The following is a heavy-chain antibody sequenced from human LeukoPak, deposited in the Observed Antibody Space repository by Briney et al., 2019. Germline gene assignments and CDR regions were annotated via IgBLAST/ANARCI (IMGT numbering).Heavy chain of an antibody. CDR2: ISSGSSYI. Sequence: GGSLRLSCAGSGFTFSSYAMSWVRQAPGKGLEWVSSISSGSSYIYYADSVKGRFTISRDNAKNSLYLQMNSLGAEDTAMYYCARDLYGDYGFDYWGQGTLVTVSS. CDR3: ARDLYGDYGFDY. CDR1: GFTFSSYA. V-gene: IGHV3-21*01. D-gene: IGHD4-17*01. J-gene: IGHJ4*02.